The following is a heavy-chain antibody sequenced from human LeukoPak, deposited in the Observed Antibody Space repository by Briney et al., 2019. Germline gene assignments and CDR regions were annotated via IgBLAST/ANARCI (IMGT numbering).Heavy chain of an antibody. Sequence: ASVKVSCKVSGYTLTELSMHWVRQAPGKGLEWMGGFDPEDGETIYAQKLQGRVTMNEDTSTDTAYMELSSLRSEDTAVYYCATGVEMATIMHWGQGTLVTVSS. D-gene: IGHD5-24*01. CDR3: ATGVEMATIMH. J-gene: IGHJ4*02. CDR2: FDPEDGET. V-gene: IGHV1-24*01. CDR1: GYTLTELS.